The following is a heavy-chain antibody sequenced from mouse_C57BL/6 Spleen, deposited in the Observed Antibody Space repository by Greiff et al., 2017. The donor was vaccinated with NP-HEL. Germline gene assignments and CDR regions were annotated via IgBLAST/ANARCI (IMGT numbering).Heavy chain of an antibody. D-gene: IGHD1-1*01. CDR1: GYAFTNYL. Sequence: VKLMESGAELVRPGTSVKVSCKASGYAFTNYLIEWVKQRPGQGLEWIGVINPGSGGTNYNEKFKGKATLTADKSSSTAYMQLSSLTSEDSAVYFCARDTTDRFAYWGQGTLVTVSA. CDR3: ARDTTDRFAY. V-gene: IGHV1-54*01. J-gene: IGHJ3*01. CDR2: INPGSGGT.